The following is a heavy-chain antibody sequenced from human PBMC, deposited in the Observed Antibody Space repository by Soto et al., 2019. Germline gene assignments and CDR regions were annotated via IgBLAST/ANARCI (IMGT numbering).Heavy chain of an antibody. CDR3: ARDRGGTIFGVVKAPYYYYGIDV. CDR1: GGTFSSYA. D-gene: IGHD3-3*01. J-gene: IGHJ6*01. V-gene: IGHV1-69*01. CDR2: IIPIFGTA. Sequence: SVKGSCKASGGTFSSYATSWVRQAPGQGLEGMGGIIPIFGTANYAQKFQARVTITGDESTSTAYMELSRLRSEDTAVYYCARDRGGTIFGVVKAPYYYYGIDVWGQGTTVPVSS.